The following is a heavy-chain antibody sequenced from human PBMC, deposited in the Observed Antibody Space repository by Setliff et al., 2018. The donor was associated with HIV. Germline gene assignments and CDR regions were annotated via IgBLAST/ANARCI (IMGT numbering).Heavy chain of an antibody. CDR2: IIPIFGTA. Sequence: SVKVSCKASGGTFSSYAISWVRQAPGQGLEWMGGIIPIFGTANYAQKFQGRVTITADASTSTAYMELSSLSSEDTAVYYCARVYYNFWGGYPYWYFDLWGRGTLVTVSS. CDR3: ARVYYNFWGGYPYWYFDL. J-gene: IGHJ2*01. V-gene: IGHV1-69*13. CDR1: GGTFSSYA. D-gene: IGHD3-3*01.